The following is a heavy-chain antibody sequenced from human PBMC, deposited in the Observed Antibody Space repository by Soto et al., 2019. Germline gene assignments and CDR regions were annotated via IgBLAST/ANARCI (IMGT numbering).Heavy chain of an antibody. D-gene: IGHD5-12*01. CDR3: ARWGGYDPQEYYFDY. CDR2: IYYSGST. CDR1: GGSISSYY. J-gene: IGHJ4*02. Sequence: SETLSLTCTVSGGSISSYYWSWIRQPPGKGLEWIGYIYYSGSTNYNPSLKSRVTISVDTSKNQFSLKLSSVTAADTAVYYCARWGGYDPQEYYFDYWGQGTLVTVSS. V-gene: IGHV4-59*08.